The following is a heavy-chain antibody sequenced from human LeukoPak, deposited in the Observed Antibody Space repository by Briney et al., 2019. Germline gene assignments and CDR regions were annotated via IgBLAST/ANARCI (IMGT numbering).Heavy chain of an antibody. J-gene: IGHJ3*02. D-gene: IGHD3-10*01. CDR1: GYSISSGYY. CDR3: AWFMVRGATDDAFDI. V-gene: IGHV4-38-2*02. Sequence: PSETLSLTCTVSGYSISSGYYWGWIRQPPGKGLEWIGSIYHSGSTYYNPSLKSRVTISVDTSKNQFSLKLSSVTAADTAVYYCAWFMVRGATDDAFDIWGQGTMVTVSS. CDR2: IYHSGST.